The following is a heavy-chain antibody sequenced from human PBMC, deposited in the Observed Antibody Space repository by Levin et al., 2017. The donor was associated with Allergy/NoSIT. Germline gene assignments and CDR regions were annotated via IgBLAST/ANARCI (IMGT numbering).Heavy chain of an antibody. CDR2: ISGYNGNT. CDR1: GYTFRSYG. CDR3: ARQSRLATRRGDDAFDF. J-gene: IGHJ3*01. V-gene: IGHV1-18*01. Sequence: GESLKISCKASGYTFRSYGISWVRQTPGQGLEWMAWISGYNGNTNYAQNVQGRVTMTTDTSASTAYMELRNLRSDDTAVYYCARQSRLATRRGDDAFDFWGQGTMVTVSS. D-gene: IGHD2-21*01.